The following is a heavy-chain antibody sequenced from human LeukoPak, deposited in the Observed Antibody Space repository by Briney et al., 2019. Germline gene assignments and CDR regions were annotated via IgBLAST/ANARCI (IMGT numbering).Heavy chain of an antibody. CDR3: AKCSSTSCYTGGPFDY. D-gene: IGHD2-2*02. Sequence: GGSLRLSCAASGFTFSSYGMHWVRQAPGKGLEWVAFIRYDGSNKYYADSVKGRFTISRDNSKNTLYLQMNSLRAEDTAVYYCAKCSSTSCYTGGPFDYWGQGTLVTVSS. J-gene: IGHJ4*02. CDR1: GFTFSSYG. V-gene: IGHV3-30*02. CDR2: IRYDGSNK.